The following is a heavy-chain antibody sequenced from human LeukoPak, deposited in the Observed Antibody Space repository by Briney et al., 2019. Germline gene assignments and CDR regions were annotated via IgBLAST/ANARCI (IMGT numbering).Heavy chain of an antibody. Sequence: PGGSLRLSCAASGFTFSSYWMSWVRQAPGKGLEWVANIKQDGSEKYYVDSVKGRFTISRGNAKNSLYLQMNSLRAEDTAVYYCASSGGTDYYYGMDVWGQGTTVTVSS. D-gene: IGHD1-1*01. CDR1: GFTFSSYW. V-gene: IGHV3-7*03. CDR3: ASSGGTDYYYGMDV. J-gene: IGHJ6*02. CDR2: IKQDGSEK.